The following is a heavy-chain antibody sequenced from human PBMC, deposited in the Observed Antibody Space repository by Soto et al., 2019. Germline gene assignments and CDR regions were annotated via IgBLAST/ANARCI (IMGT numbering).Heavy chain of an antibody. J-gene: IGHJ2*01. CDR1: GGTFSSYT. V-gene: IGHV1-69*12. CDR2: IIPIFGTA. Sequence: QVQLVQSGAEVKKPGSSVTVSCKASGGTFSSYTISWVRQAPGQGLEWMGGIIPIFGTANYAQKFQGRVTITADESTSTAYRESSSLRSEETAVYYWARRNQRWLQLWYFDLWGRGTLDTVSS. CDR3: ARRNQRWLQLWYFDL. D-gene: IGHD5-12*01.